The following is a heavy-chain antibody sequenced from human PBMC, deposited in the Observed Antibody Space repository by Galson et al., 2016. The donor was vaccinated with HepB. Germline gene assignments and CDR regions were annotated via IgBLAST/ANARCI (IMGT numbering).Heavy chain of an antibody. CDR3: ERGAPLGDYYHYMDV. CDR2: IYGTENI. J-gene: IGHJ6*03. Sequence: SEILSLTCTVSGGSISGYYWTWIRQSAGGGLEWLGRIYGTENIRYNPSLESRASMSLDMSKSQISLEVRSVTAADPAVNYCERGAPLGDYYHYMDVWGKGTSVTVSS. D-gene: IGHD1-26*01. V-gene: IGHV4-4*07. CDR1: GGSISGYY.